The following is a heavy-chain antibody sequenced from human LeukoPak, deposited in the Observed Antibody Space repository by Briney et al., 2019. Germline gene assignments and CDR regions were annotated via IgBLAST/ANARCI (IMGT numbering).Heavy chain of an antibody. CDR2: VYSSGST. Sequence: KSSETLSLTCTVSGGSISNYYWSWIRQPAGKGLEWIGRVYSSGSTNYNPSLKSRVTMSVDTSKNQFSLKLSSVTAADTAVYYCARHYCGGDCYSRWYFDLWGRGTLVTASS. CDR3: ARHYCGGDCYSRWYFDL. CDR1: GGSISNYY. D-gene: IGHD2-21*02. J-gene: IGHJ2*01. V-gene: IGHV4-4*07.